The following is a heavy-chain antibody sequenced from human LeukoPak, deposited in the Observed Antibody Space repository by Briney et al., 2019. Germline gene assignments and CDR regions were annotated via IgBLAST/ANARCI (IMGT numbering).Heavy chain of an antibody. CDR1: GYTFTGYY. V-gene: IGHV1-2*02. D-gene: IGHD3-22*01. Sequence: ASVKVSCEASGYTFTGYYMHWVRQAPGQGLEWMGWINPNSGGTNYAQKFQGRVTMTRDTSISTAYMELSRLRSDDTAVYYCAPHYYDSSGYMFDIWGQGTMVTVSS. J-gene: IGHJ3*02. CDR2: INPNSGGT. CDR3: APHYYDSSGYMFDI.